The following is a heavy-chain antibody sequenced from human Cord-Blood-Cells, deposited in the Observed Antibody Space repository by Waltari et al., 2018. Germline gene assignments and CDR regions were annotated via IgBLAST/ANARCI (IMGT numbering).Heavy chain of an antibody. J-gene: IGHJ4*02. CDR2: IVVGSGNT. CDR1: GFTFTSSA. CDR3: AADLCSSTSCYTPFDY. V-gene: IGHV1-58*01. Sequence: QLQLVQSGPEVKKPGTSVKVSCKASGFTFTSSAAQWVRQARGQRLEWIGWIVVGSGNTNYAQKFQERVTITRDMSTSTAYMELSSLRSEDTAVYYCAADLCSSTSCYTPFDYWGQGTLVTVSS. D-gene: IGHD2-2*02.